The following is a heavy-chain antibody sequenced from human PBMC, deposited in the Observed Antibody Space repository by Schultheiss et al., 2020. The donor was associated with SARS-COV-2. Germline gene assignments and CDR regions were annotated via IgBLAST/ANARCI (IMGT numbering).Heavy chain of an antibody. CDR2: INPNSGGT. V-gene: IGHV1-2*02. CDR3: AREIIAVAGIDY. J-gene: IGHJ4*02. CDR1: GFTFTSSA. Sequence: ASVKVSCKASGFTFTSSAVHWVRQAPGQGLEWMGWINPNSGGTNYAQKFQGRVTMTRDTSISTAYMELSRLRSDDTAVYYCAREIIAVAGIDYWGQGTLVTVSS. D-gene: IGHD6-19*01.